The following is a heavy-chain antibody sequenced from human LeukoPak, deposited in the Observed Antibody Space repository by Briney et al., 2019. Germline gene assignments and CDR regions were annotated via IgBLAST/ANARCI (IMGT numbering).Heavy chain of an antibody. Sequence: XAPXXGLEWVSAISGSGGSTCYADSVKGRFTISRDNSKNTLYLQMNSLRAEDTAVYYCTKTAPAAIYWFDPWGQGTLVTVSS. CDR2: ISGSGGST. V-gene: IGHV3-23*01. CDR3: TKTAPAAIYWFDP. J-gene: IGHJ5*02. D-gene: IGHD2-2*02.